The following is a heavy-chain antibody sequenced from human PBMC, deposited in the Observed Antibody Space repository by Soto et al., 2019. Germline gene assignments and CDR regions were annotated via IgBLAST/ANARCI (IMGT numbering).Heavy chain of an antibody. CDR2: IRSKANSYAT. CDR1: GFTFSGSA. Sequence: GGSLRLSCAASGFTFSGSALHWVRQASGKGLEWVGRIRSKANSYATAYAASVKGRFTISRDDSKNTAYLQMNSLKTEDTAVYYCTRLVDFWSGYHTYYYGMDVWGQGTTVTVSS. CDR3: TRLVDFWSGYHTYYYGMDV. J-gene: IGHJ6*02. V-gene: IGHV3-73*01. D-gene: IGHD3-3*01.